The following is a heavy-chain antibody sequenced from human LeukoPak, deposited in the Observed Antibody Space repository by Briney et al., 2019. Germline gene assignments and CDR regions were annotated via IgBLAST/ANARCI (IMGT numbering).Heavy chain of an antibody. CDR1: GGSISSGDYY. CDR3: ARHPEPGIAAV. D-gene: IGHD6-13*01. J-gene: IGHJ4*02. V-gene: IGHV4-30-4*01. CDR2: IYHTGSF. Sequence: SQTLSLTCTVSGGSISSGDYYWSWIRQPPGKGLEWIGFIYHTGSFHYNPSLKSRVTISVDTSKNQFSLKLSSVTAADTAVYYCARHPEPGIAAVWGQGTLVTVSS.